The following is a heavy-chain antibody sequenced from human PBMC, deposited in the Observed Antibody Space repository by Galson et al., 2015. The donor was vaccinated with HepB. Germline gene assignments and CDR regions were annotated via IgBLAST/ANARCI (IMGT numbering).Heavy chain of an antibody. CDR3: ARVSSKYQLLSWNWFDP. V-gene: IGHV1-3*01. CDR2: INAGNGNT. D-gene: IGHD2-2*01. J-gene: IGHJ5*02. Sequence: VKKPGASVKVSCKASGYTFTSYAMHWVRQAPGQRLEWMGWINAGNGNTKYSQKFQGRVTITRDTSASTAYMELSSLRSEDTAVYYCARVSSKYQLLSWNWFDPWGQGTLVTVSS. CDR1: GYTFTSYA.